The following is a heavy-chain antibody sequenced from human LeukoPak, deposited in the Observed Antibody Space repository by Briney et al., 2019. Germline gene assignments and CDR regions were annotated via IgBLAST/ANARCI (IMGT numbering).Heavy chain of an antibody. D-gene: IGHD3-10*01. Sequence: SETLSLTCTVSGGSFSNYYCNWIRQPPGKGLEWIGYISYSGSTNYNPSLKSRVTISVDASKNQFSLKLSSVTAADTAVYYCARHISGGSHAFDIWGQGTMVSVSS. J-gene: IGHJ3*02. V-gene: IGHV4-59*08. CDR3: ARHISGGSHAFDI. CDR2: ISYSGST. CDR1: GGSFSNYY.